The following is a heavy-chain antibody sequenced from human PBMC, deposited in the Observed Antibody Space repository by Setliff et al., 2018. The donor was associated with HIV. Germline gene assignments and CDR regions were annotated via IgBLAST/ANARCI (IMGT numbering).Heavy chain of an antibody. V-gene: IGHV4-34*01. CDR1: GGSFNDYY. D-gene: IGHD3-10*01. J-gene: IGHJ4*02. CDR2: IDHSGST. Sequence: SETLSLTCAVYGGSFNDYYWTWIRQPQGQGMEWMGEIDHSGSTKYHASLKSRVTITIDTSKNQISLKLSSVTAASTAVYYCAIGLNYYGSGSYLPLGYWGQGTLVTVSS. CDR3: AIGLNYYGSGSYLPLGY.